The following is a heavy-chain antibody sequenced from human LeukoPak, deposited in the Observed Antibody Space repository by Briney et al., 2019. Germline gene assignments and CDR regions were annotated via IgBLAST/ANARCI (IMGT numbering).Heavy chain of an antibody. CDR3: AREEASVGDY. Sequence: SETLSLTCTVSGGSISSNCHYWAWIRQPPGKGLEWIGSIHYSGSTFYSPSLKSRVTISVDTSKNQFSLILTSVTASDTAVYYCAREEASVGDYWGQGILVTVSS. CDR2: IHYSGST. J-gene: IGHJ4*02. V-gene: IGHV4-39*01. CDR1: GGSISSNCHY. D-gene: IGHD2-21*01.